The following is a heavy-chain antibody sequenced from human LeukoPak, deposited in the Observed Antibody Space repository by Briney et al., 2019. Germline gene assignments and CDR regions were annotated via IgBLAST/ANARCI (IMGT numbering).Heavy chain of an antibody. D-gene: IGHD5-18*01. CDR1: GASISSYY. Sequence: PSETLSLTCTVSGASISSYYWSWIRQPPGKGLEWIGYIYYSGSTNYNPSLKSRVTISVDTSKNQFSLKLSSVTAADTAVYYCARAPTALVRGATFDYWGQGTLVTVSS. CDR2: IYYSGST. J-gene: IGHJ4*02. CDR3: ARAPTALVRGATFDY. V-gene: IGHV4-59*01.